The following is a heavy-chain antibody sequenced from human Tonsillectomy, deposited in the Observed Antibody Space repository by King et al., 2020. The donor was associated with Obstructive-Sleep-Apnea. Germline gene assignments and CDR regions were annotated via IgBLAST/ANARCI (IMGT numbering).Heavy chain of an antibody. J-gene: IGHJ5*02. CDR2: ISSSGSTI. CDR3: ARVAYYYDSSGYFTRGWFDP. CDR1: GFTFSDYY. D-gene: IGHD3-22*01. V-gene: IGHV3-11*01. Sequence: VQLVESGGGLVKPGGSLRLSCAASGFTFSDYYMSWIRQAPGKGLEWVSYISSSGSTIYYADSVKGRFTISRDNAKNSLYLQMNSLRAEDTAVYYCARVAYYYDSSGYFTRGWFDPWGQGTLVTVSS.